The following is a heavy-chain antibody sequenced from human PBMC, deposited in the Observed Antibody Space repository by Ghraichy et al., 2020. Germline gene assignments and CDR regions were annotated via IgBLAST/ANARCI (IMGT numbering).Heavy chain of an antibody. V-gene: IGHV3-23*01. CDR3: AKDPFPPKNCGGDCYYDY. D-gene: IGHD2-21*02. J-gene: IGHJ4*02. CDR2: ISGSGGST. Sequence: GGSLRLSCAASGFTFSSYVMSWVRQAPGKGLEWVSAISGSGGSTYYADSVKGRFTISRDNSKNTLYLQMNSLRAEDTAVYYCAKDPFPPKNCGGDCYYDYWGQGTLVTVSS. CDR1: GFTFSSYV.